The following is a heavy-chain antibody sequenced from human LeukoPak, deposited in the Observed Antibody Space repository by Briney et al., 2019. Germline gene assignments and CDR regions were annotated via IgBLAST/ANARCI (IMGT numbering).Heavy chain of an antibody. V-gene: IGHV5-51*01. J-gene: IGHJ3*02. CDR3: ARDWKDPAAFDI. D-gene: IGHD1-1*01. CDR1: GYLFTNYC. Sequence: GESLKISFKGSGYLFTNYCIVWVRQMPGTGLEWMGIIYPADSDTRYSPSFQGQVTISADKSISTAYLQWTNLKASDTAMYYCARDWKDPAAFDIWGQGTMVTVSS. CDR2: IYPADSDT.